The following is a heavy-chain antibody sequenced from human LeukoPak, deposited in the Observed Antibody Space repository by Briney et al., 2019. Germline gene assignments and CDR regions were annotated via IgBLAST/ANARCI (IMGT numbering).Heavy chain of an antibody. Sequence: ASVKVSCKASGYTFTGYYMHWVRQAPGQGREWMGWINPNSGGTNYAQKFQGRVTLTRDTPISTAYMELSRLRSDDTAVYYGARDGGWFHGFDPGGEGTLVTVSS. CDR3: ARDGGWFHGFDP. CDR2: INPNSGGT. D-gene: IGHD3-16*01. J-gene: IGHJ5*02. V-gene: IGHV1-2*02. CDR1: GYTFTGYY.